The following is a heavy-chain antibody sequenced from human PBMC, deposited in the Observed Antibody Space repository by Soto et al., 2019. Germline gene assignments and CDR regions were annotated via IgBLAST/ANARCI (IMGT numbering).Heavy chain of an antibody. CDR3: VREVRGWIDYYGMDV. J-gene: IGHJ6*02. D-gene: IGHD2-2*03. CDR2: ISAYNGNT. Sequence: ASVKVSCKASGYTFTSYGISWVRQAPGQGLEWMGWISAYNGNTNYAQKLQGRVTMTTDTSTSTAYVELRSLRSDDTAVYYCVREVRGWIDYYGMDVWGQGTTVTVSS. V-gene: IGHV1-18*04. CDR1: GYTFTSYG.